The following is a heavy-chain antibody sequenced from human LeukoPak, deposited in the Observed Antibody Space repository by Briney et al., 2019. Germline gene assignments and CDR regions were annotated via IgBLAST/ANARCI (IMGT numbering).Heavy chain of an antibody. CDR2: ISGSGVRT. CDR1: GFTFSNYD. D-gene: IGHD2-2*01. J-gene: IGHJ4*02. Sequence: PGGSLRLSCAAFGFTFSNYDMNWVRQAPGKGLEWVSGISGSGVRTYYSDSMRGRFTISRDNSKNTLHLQMNSLRAEDTAVYFCAKDRTYCSSSSCYGTYYLDYWGQGTLVTVSS. V-gene: IGHV3-23*01. CDR3: AKDRTYCSSSSCYGTYYLDY.